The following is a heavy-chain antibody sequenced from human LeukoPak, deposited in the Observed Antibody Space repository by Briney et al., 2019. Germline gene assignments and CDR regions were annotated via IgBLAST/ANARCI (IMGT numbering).Heavy chain of an antibody. CDR1: GGSISTYY. Sequence: KPSETLSLTCTVSGGSISTYYWSWIRQPAGKGLEWIGRIYTTGITNYNPSLKSRATMSVDTSKNQFSLKLSSVSAADTAVYYCARDLTRAYFDYWGQGTLVTVSS. V-gene: IGHV4-4*07. D-gene: IGHD4-11*01. CDR3: ARDLTRAYFDY. CDR2: IYTTGIT. J-gene: IGHJ4*02.